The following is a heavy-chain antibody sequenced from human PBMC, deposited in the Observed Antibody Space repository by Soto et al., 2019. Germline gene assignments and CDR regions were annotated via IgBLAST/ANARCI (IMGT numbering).Heavy chain of an antibody. CDR3: ATSYGSGYRAFDY. V-gene: IGHV1-69*02. Sequence: QVQLVQSGAELKKPGSSVKVSCKASGDTFSFYTINWVRQAPGLGLEWMGRVNPILSMSNYAQKFQGRVTMTRDTSTSTAYMELRSLRSEDTAFYYCATSYGSGYRAFDYWGQGALVTVSS. CDR2: VNPILSMS. D-gene: IGHD3-10*01. J-gene: IGHJ4*02. CDR1: GDTFSFYT.